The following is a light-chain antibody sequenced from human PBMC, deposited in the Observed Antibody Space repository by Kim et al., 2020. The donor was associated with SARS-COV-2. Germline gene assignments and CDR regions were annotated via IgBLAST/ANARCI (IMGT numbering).Light chain of an antibody. V-gene: IGKV3-20*01. Sequence: PGHGAPPSCRASQPLRSAFPAWYQHRPGQPPSLLLYHASVRASDIPVRFSGSGSETDFTLTINNLETEVFAVNYCQRYGGPPPYTFGQGNKLEF. CDR1: QPLRSAF. CDR2: HAS. J-gene: IGKJ2*01. CDR3: QRYGGPPPYT.